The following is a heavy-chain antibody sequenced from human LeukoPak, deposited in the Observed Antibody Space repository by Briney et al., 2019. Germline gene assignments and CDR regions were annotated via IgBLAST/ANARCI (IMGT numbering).Heavy chain of an antibody. J-gene: IGHJ4*02. CDR2: TVGNGGST. Sequence: PGGSLRLSCAASGFTFSSYAMSWVRQAPGKGLEWVSATVGNGGSTYYADSVKGRFTISRDNSKNTLYLQINSLRAEDTALYYCARNEYETLDYWGQGTLVTVSS. CDR3: ARNEYETLDY. D-gene: IGHD2/OR15-2a*01. CDR1: GFTFSSYA. V-gene: IGHV3-23*01.